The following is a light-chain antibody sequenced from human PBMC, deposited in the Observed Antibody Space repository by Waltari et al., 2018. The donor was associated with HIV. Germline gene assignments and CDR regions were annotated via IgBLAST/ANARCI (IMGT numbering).Light chain of an antibody. V-gene: IGLV2-14*03. CDR3: TSFTTTTAWV. CDR1: SSDIGGYDY. Sequence: QSALTQPASVSGSLGQSITFSCTGTSSDIGGYDYFSWYQQHPGEAPKIIIYDVTNRPSGISDRFSGSKSGDTASLTISGLQAEDEADYYCTSFTTTTAWVFGGGTKLTVL. J-gene: IGLJ3*02. CDR2: DVT.